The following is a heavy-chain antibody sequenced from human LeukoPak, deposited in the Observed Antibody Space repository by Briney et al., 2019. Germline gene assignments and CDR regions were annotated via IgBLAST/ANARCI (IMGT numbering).Heavy chain of an antibody. J-gene: IGHJ4*02. Sequence: GGSLRLSCAASGFTFDDYAMHWVRQAPRKGLEWVSGISWNSGSIGYADSVKGRFTISRDNAKNSLYLQMNSLRAEDTALYYCAKDKKGSWYSFDYWGQGTLVTVSS. CDR2: ISWNSGSI. D-gene: IGHD6-13*01. V-gene: IGHV3-9*01. CDR1: GFTFDDYA. CDR3: AKDKKGSWYSFDY.